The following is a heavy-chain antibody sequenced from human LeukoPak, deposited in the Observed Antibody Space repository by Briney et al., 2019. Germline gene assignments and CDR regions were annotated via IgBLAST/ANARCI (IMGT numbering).Heavy chain of an antibody. CDR3: ARGGVQQWLVSGDAFDI. Sequence: GGSLRLSCAASGFTVSSYYLSWVRQAPGKGLGWVSVIYSGGSTYYADSVKGRFTISRDNSKNTLYLQMNSLRAEDTAVYYCARGGVQQWLVSGDAFDIWGQGTMVAVSS. D-gene: IGHD6-19*01. CDR2: IYSGGST. CDR1: GFTVSSYY. J-gene: IGHJ3*02. V-gene: IGHV3-53*01.